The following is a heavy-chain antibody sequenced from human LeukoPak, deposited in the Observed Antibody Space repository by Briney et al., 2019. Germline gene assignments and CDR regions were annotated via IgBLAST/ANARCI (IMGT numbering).Heavy chain of an antibody. J-gene: IGHJ3*02. CDR2: ISGSGGST. V-gene: IGHV3-23*01. D-gene: IGHD1-1*01. CDR3: AKDFNWNDWNDAFDI. CDR1: GFTFSSYA. Sequence: GGSLRLSYAASGFTFSSYAMSWVRQAPGKGLEWVSAISGSGGSTYYADSVKGRFTISRDNSKNTLYLQMNSLRAEDTAVYYCAKDFNWNDWNDAFDIWGQGTMVTVSS.